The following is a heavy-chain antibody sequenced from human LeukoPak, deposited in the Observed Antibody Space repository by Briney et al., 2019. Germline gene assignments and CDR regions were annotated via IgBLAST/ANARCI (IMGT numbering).Heavy chain of an antibody. CDR2: INHSGST. CDR1: GGSFSGYY. Sequence: SETLSLTCAVYGGSFSGYYWSWIRQPPGKGLEWIGEINHSGSTNHNPSLKSRVTISVDTSKNQFSLKLSSVTAADTAVYYCARGPRRYCSSTSCSNNWFDPWGQGTLVTVSS. J-gene: IGHJ5*02. D-gene: IGHD2-2*01. V-gene: IGHV4-34*01. CDR3: ARGPRRYCSSTSCSNNWFDP.